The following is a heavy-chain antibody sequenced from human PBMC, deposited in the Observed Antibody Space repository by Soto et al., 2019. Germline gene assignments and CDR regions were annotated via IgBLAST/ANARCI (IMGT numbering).Heavy chain of an antibody. CDR2: IYYSGST. J-gene: IGHJ4*02. D-gene: IGHD3-22*01. Sequence: SETLSLTCTVSGGSISSYYWSWIRQPPGKGLEWIGYIYYSGSTNYNPSLKSRVTISVDTSKNQFSLKLSSVTAADTAVYYCARLGYSYDSSGYLDYWGQGTLVTVS. CDR1: GGSISSYY. V-gene: IGHV4-59*08. CDR3: ARLGYSYDSSGYLDY.